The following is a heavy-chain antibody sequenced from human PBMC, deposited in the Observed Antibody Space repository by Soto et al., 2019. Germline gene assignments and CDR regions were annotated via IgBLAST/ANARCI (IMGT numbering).Heavy chain of an antibody. D-gene: IGHD6-6*01. Sequence: SETLSLTCAISGDSVSSNSAAWNWIRQSPSRGLEWLGRTYYRSKWYSAYAGSVKSRITINADTSNNQFSLHLNSVTPEDTAVYYCARGPSPLAYWGRGTVVTVSS. J-gene: IGHJ4*02. CDR3: ARGPSPLAY. V-gene: IGHV6-1*01. CDR1: GDSVSSNSAA. CDR2: TYYRSKWYS.